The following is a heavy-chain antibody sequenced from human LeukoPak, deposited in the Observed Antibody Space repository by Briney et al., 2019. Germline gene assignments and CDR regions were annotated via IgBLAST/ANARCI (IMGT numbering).Heavy chain of an antibody. V-gene: IGHV4-39*07. CDR3: ARDWELSGRRGIVGDY. D-gene: IGHD1-26*01. Sequence: PSETLSLTCTVSGGSINSRSHYWGWIRQPPGKGLEWIGSIFYSGSTYYNPSLKSRVTISVDTSKNQFSLKLSSATAADTAVYYCARDWELSGRRGIVGDYWGQGTLVTVSS. CDR2: IFYSGST. CDR1: GGSINSRSHY. J-gene: IGHJ4*02.